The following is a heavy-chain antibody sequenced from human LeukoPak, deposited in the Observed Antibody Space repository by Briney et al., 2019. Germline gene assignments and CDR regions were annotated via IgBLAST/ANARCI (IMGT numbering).Heavy chain of an antibody. CDR1: GGSISIYY. Sequence: PSETLSLTCTVSGGSISIYYWSWIRQPPGKGLEWIGYIYYSGSTNYNPSLKSRVTISVDTSKNQFSLKLSSVTAADTAVYYCARHATYYYGMDVWGQGTTVTVSS. CDR3: ARHATYYYGMDV. CDR2: IYYSGST. J-gene: IGHJ6*02. V-gene: IGHV4-59*08.